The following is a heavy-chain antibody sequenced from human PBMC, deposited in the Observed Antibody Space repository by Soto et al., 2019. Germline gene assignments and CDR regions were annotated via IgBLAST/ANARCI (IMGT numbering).Heavy chain of an antibody. CDR3: AISVVAATPLYYYYGMDV. Sequence: ALVKVSCKASGYTFTGYHMHWVRQAPGQGLEWMGWINPNSGGTNYAQKFQGWVTMTRDTSISTAYMELSRLRSDDTAVYYCAISVVAATPLYYYYGMDVWGQGTTVTVSS. J-gene: IGHJ6*02. CDR2: INPNSGGT. D-gene: IGHD2-15*01. V-gene: IGHV1-2*04. CDR1: GYTFTGYH.